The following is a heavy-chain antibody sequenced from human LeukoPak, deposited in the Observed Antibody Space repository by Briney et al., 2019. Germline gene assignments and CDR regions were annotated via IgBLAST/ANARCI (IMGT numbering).Heavy chain of an antibody. J-gene: IGHJ4*02. CDR1: GYTLTELS. CDR2: FDPEDGET. D-gene: IGHD4-17*01. Sequence: ASVKVSCKVSGYTLTELSMHWVRQAPGKGLEWMGGFDPEDGETIYAQKFQGRVTMTEDTFTDTAYMELSSLRSEDTAVYYCATRRPDYGDYGTFDYWGQGNLVTVSS. V-gene: IGHV1-24*01. CDR3: ATRRPDYGDYGTFDY.